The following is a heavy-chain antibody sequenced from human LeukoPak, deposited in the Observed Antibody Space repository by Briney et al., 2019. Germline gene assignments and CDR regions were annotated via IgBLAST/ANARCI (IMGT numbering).Heavy chain of an antibody. CDR2: FSGTSST. J-gene: IGHJ4*02. Sequence: PGGPLRLSCAASGFTFSSYAMSWVRQAPGKGLEWVSTFSGTSSTSYADAVKGRVTISRDNSKNTLYLQMNSLRAEDTAVYYCAKLKQWQPQRYFFEYWGQGALVTVAS. CDR1: GFTFSSYA. D-gene: IGHD6-19*01. V-gene: IGHV3-23*01. CDR3: AKLKQWQPQRYFFEY.